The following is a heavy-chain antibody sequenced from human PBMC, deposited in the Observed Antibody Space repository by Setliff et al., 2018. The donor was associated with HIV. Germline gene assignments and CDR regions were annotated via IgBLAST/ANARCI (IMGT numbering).Heavy chain of an antibody. CDR1: GGSISSHY. Sequence: SETLSLTCTVSGGSISSHYWGWIRQPPGKGLEWIGYIYYSGSTYYNPSLKSRVTISVDTSKNQFSLKLSSVTAADTAVYYCVRERIGELLNWFDPWGQGTLVTVSS. V-gene: IGHV4-59*11. J-gene: IGHJ5*02. D-gene: IGHD3-10*01. CDR2: IYYSGST. CDR3: VRERIGELLNWFDP.